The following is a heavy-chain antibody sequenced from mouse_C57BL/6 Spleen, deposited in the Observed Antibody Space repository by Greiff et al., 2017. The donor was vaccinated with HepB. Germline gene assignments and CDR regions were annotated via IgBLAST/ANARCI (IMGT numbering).Heavy chain of an antibody. Sequence: EVKLQQSGGGLVKPGASLKLSCAASGFTFSSYAMSWVRQTPEKRLEWVATISDGGSYTYYPDNVKGRITISSDNAKNNLYLQMSHLKSEDTAMYYCARDRGSSGSGFAHWGQGTLVTVSA. D-gene: IGHD3-2*02. CDR3: ARDRGSSGSGFAH. J-gene: IGHJ3*01. V-gene: IGHV5-4*01. CDR1: GFTFSSYA. CDR2: ISDGGSYT.